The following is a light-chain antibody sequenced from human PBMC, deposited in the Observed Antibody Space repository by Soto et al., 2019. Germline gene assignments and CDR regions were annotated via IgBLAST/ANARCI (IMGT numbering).Light chain of an antibody. J-gene: IGKJ1*01. CDR1: QTISTW. Sequence: DLQVPKSLSTVWACVGDRNTITCRASQTISTWLAWYQQKPGEAPNLLIYDASTLEGGVPSRFSGSGTGTEFTLSINSLQPADFATYYCQQYNSYPRTFGQGTKVDI. CDR3: QQYNSYPRT. V-gene: IGKV1-5*01. CDR2: DAS.